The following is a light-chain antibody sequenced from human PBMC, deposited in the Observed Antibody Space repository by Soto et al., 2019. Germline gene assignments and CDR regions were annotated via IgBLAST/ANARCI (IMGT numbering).Light chain of an antibody. Sequence: DIVMTQSPDSLAVSLGERATIKCKSSESVLYSSNNKNYLAWYQQKPGLPPKLLIYWASTRESGVPDRFSGSGSGTDFTLTISSLQAEDVAVYYCQQYYSTPQTFGQGTKVEIK. CDR1: ESVLYSSNNKNY. J-gene: IGKJ1*01. CDR2: WAS. CDR3: QQYYSTPQT. V-gene: IGKV4-1*01.